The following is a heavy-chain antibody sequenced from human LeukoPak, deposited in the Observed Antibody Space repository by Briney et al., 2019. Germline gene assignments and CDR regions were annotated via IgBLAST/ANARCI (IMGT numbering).Heavy chain of an antibody. D-gene: IGHD5-12*01. CDR2: IIPLFGTT. J-gene: IGHJ4*02. CDR3: ARDRLTNPYYFDY. Sequence: GASVKVSCKASGGTFSSYAFSWVRQAPGQGLEWMGGIIPLFGTTNYAQKFQGRVTITTDESTSTAYIELSSLRSDDTAVYYCARDRLTNPYYFDYWGQGTLVTVSS. CDR1: GGTFSSYA. V-gene: IGHV1-69*05.